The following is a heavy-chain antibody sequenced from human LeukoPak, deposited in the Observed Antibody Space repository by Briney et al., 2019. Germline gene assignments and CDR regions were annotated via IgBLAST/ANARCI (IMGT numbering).Heavy chain of an antibody. CDR3: ARDRDSMRYFDWRYYYYYMDV. D-gene: IGHD3-9*01. Sequence: ASVKVSCKASGYTFTGYYMHWVRQAPGQGLEWMGWINPNSGGTNYAQKFQGRVTMTRDTSISTAYMELSRLRSDDKAVYYCARDRDSMRYFDWRYYYYYMDVWGKGTTVTVSS. V-gene: IGHV1-2*02. CDR2: INPNSGGT. CDR1: GYTFTGYY. J-gene: IGHJ6*03.